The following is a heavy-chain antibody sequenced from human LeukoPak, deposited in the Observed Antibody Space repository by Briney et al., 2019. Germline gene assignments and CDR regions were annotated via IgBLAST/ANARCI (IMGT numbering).Heavy chain of an antibody. J-gene: IGHJ4*02. CDR1: GFTVSSNF. Sequence: GGSLRLSCAASGFTVSSNFMSWVRQAPGKGLEWVSAISGSGGSTYYADSVKGRFTISRDNSKNTLYLQMNSLRAEDTAVYYCAGVVAATGYFDYWGQGTLVTVSS. D-gene: IGHD2-15*01. V-gene: IGHV3-23*01. CDR2: ISGSGGST. CDR3: AGVVAATGYFDY.